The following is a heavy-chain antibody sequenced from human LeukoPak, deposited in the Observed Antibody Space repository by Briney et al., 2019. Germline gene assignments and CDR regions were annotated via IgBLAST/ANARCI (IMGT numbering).Heavy chain of an antibody. V-gene: IGHV1-46*01. CDR2: INPSGGST. CDR1: GYTSTSYY. J-gene: IGHJ5*02. CDR3: ARDRHVVVVAATTYNWFDP. Sequence: ASVKVSCKASGYTSTSYYMHWVRQAPGQGLEWMGIINPSGGSTSYAQKFQGRVTMTRDTSTSTVYMELSSLRSEDTAVYYCARDRHVVVVAATTYNWFDPWGQGTLVTVSS. D-gene: IGHD2-15*01.